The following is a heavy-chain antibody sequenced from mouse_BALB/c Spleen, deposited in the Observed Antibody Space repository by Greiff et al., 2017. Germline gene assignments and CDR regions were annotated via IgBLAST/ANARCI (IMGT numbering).Heavy chain of an antibody. CDR2: ISYSGST. J-gene: IGHJ4*01. CDR3: AIYYYGSSHPLYAMDY. Sequence: VQLKQSGPGLVKPSQSLSLTCTVTGYSITSDYAWNWIRQFPGNKLEWMGYISYSGSTSYNPSLKSRISITRDTSKNQFFLQLNSVTTEDTATYYCAIYYYGSSHPLYAMDYWGQGTSVTVSS. CDR1: GYSITSDYA. V-gene: IGHV3-2*02. D-gene: IGHD1-1*01.